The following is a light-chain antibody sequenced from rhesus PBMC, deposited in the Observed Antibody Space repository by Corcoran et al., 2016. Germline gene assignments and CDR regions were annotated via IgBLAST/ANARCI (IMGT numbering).Light chain of an antibody. V-gene: IGKV1-69*01. Sequence: DIQMTQSPSSLSASVGDRVTITCRASQGISNWLAWYQQKPGKAPKLLIYRASTLETGVPSRFRGSGSGTDFNRTISSLQPEDIATYYCQQHDNSPFTFGPGTKLDIK. CDR3: QQHDNSPFT. J-gene: IGKJ3*01. CDR1: QGISNW. CDR2: RAS.